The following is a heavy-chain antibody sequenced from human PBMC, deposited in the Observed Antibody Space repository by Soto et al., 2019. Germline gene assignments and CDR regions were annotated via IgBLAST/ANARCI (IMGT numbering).Heavy chain of an antibody. D-gene: IGHD5-18*01. Sequence: GSLRLSCAASGFTFSSYGMHWVRQAPGKGLEWVAVIWYDGSNKYYADSVKGRFTISRDNSKNTLYLQMNSLRAEDTAVYYCARGPWGAAMVTSFDYCGQGTLVTVSS. CDR2: IWYDGSNK. CDR1: GFTFSSYG. J-gene: IGHJ4*02. CDR3: ARGPWGAAMVTSFDY. V-gene: IGHV3-33*01.